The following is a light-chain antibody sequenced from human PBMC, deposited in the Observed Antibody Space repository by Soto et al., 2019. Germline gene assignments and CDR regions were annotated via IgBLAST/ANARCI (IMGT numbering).Light chain of an antibody. V-gene: IGLV4-69*01. CDR3: QTWGTGINWV. CDR1: SGHSSYA. Sequence: QLVLTQSPSASASLGAAVKLTCTLSSGHSSYAISWHQQQPEKRPRYLMKLNSDGSHSKGDGIPDRFSGSSSGSERYLTISSLQSEDEADYYCQTWGTGINWVFGGGTQLTVL. J-gene: IGLJ3*02. CDR2: LNSDGSH.